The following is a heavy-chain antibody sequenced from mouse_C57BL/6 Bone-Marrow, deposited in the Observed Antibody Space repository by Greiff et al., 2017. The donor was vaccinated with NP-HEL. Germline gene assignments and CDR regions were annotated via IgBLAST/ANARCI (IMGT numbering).Heavy chain of an antibody. V-gene: IGHV1-72*01. CDR1: GYTFTSYW. Sequence: VQLQQPGAELVKPGASVKLSCKASGYTFTSYWMHWVKQRPGRGLEWIGRIDPNSGGTKYNEKFKSKATLTVDKPSSTAYMQLSSLTSEDSAVLHCARGANWDSYYFDYWGQGTTLTVSS. D-gene: IGHD4-1*02. CDR3: ARGANWDSYYFDY. CDR2: IDPNSGGT. J-gene: IGHJ2*01.